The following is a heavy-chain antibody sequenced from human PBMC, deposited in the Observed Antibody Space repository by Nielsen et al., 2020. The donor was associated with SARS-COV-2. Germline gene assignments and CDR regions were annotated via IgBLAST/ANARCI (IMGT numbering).Heavy chain of an antibody. V-gene: IGHV4-34*01. CDR2: INHSGST. Sequence: SETLSLTCAVYGGSFSGYYWSWIRQPPGKGLEWIGEINHSGSTNYNPSLKSRVTISVGTSKNQFSLKLSSVTAADTAVYYCARGRYFDSYYMDVWGKGTTVTVSS. D-gene: IGHD3-9*01. CDR3: ARGRYFDSYYMDV. J-gene: IGHJ6*03. CDR1: GGSFSGYY.